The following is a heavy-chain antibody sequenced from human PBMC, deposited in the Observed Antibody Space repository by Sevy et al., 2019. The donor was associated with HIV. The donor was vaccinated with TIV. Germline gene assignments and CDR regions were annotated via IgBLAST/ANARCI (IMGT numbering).Heavy chain of an antibody. CDR1: GFTFSSYA. Sequence: GGSLRLSCAASGFTFSSYAMHWVRQAPGKGLEWVAVISYDGSNKYYADSVKGRFTISRDNSKNTLYLQMNSLRAEDTAVYYCAREGSLRYFDLWGRGTLVTVSS. D-gene: IGHD3-10*01. V-gene: IGHV3-30*04. CDR2: ISYDGSNK. CDR3: AREGSLRYFDL. J-gene: IGHJ2*01.